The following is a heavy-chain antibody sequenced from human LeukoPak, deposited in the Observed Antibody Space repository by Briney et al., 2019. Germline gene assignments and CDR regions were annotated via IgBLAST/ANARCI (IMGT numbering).Heavy chain of an antibody. Sequence: GGSLRLSCAASGFTFSDYSMHWVRQAPGKGLEWVSLIRSDSSTIYYTDSVKGRFTISRDNAKNSLYLQMNSLRDEDTAVYYCARASYDSSGTDRPFDYWGQGTLVTVSS. J-gene: IGHJ4*02. CDR1: GFTFSDYS. D-gene: IGHD3-22*01. CDR2: IRSDSSTI. V-gene: IGHV3-48*02. CDR3: ARASYDSSGTDRPFDY.